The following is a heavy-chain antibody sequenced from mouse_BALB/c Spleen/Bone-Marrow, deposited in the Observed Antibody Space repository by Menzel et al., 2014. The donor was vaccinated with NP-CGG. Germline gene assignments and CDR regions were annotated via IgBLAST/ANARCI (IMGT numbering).Heavy chain of an antibody. Sequence: VKLVESGPELVKPGASVKMSCKASGYTFTDYIINWVKQRTGQGLEWIGEVSPGSGSIYYNEKFKGKATLTADKSSNTAYIQFSSLPPEDPAVYLCARSPNWDPYYPMDYWGQGTSVTVSS. D-gene: IGHD4-1*01. J-gene: IGHJ4*01. CDR1: GYTFTDYI. CDR2: VSPGSGSI. V-gene: IGHV1-77*01. CDR3: ARSPNWDPYYPMDY.